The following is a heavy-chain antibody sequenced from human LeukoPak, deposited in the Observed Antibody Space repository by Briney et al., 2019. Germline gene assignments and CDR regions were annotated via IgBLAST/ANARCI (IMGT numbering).Heavy chain of an antibody. CDR2: ISVYNGNT. V-gene: IGHV1-18*01. CDR3: ARDLGPYTGSYYSYYHYMDV. CDR1: GYNFATSG. Sequence: ASVKVSCKAYGYNFATSGIGWVRQAPGQGLEWLGWISVYNGNTKSAPKLHGRVTMTTDTSTDTAYLELGSLRVDDTAIYYCARDLGPYTGSYYSYYHYMDVWGEGTSVTVSS. D-gene: IGHD1-26*01. J-gene: IGHJ6*03.